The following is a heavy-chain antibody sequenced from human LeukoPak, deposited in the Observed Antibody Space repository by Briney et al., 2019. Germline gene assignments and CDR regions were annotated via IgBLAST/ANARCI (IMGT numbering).Heavy chain of an antibody. Sequence: PSETLSLTCTVSGGSISSYYWSWTRQPAGKGLEWIGHIYTSGITNYNPSLKSRVTMSVDMSNNHFSLKLSSVTAADTAVYYCARSRGFDALDIWGQGTMVTVSS. CDR1: GGSISSYY. J-gene: IGHJ3*02. CDR3: ARSRGFDALDI. CDR2: IYTSGIT. V-gene: IGHV4-4*07. D-gene: IGHD3-10*01.